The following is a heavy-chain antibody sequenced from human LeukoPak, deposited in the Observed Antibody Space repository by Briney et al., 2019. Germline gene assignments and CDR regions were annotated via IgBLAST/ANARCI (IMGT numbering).Heavy chain of an antibody. D-gene: IGHD6-13*01. Sequence: SVKVSCKASGGTFSSYAISWVRQAPGQGLEWMGGIIPIFGTANYAQKFQGRVTITADKSTSTAYMELSSLRSEDTAVYYCARGYWGYSSSSYDYWGQGTLVTVSS. J-gene: IGHJ4*02. CDR1: GGTFSSYA. CDR2: IIPIFGTA. CDR3: ARGYWGYSSSSYDY. V-gene: IGHV1-69*06.